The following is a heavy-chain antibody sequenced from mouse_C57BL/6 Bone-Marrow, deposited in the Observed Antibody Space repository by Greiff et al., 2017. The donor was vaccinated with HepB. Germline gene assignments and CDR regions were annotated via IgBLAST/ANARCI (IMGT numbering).Heavy chain of an antibody. CDR2: IDPSDSYT. CDR3: ARGAGTFMDY. J-gene: IGHJ4*01. D-gene: IGHD4-1*01. Sequence: QVQLQQPGAELVKPGASVKLSCKASGYTFTSYWMQWVKQRPGQGLEWIGEIDPSDSYTNYNQKFKGKATLTVDTSSSTAYMQLSSLTSEDSAVYYGARGAGTFMDYWGQGTSVTVSS. V-gene: IGHV1-50*01. CDR1: GYTFTSYW.